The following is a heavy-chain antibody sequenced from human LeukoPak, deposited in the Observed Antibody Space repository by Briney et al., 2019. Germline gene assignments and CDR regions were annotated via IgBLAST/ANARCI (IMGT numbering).Heavy chain of an antibody. Sequence: SVKVSCKASGGTFSSYAISWVRQAPGQGLEWMGRIIPILGIANYAQKFQGRVTITADKSTSTAYMELSSLRSEDTAVYYCARRRYFGSDAFDIWGQGTMVTVSS. J-gene: IGHJ3*02. CDR1: GGTFSSYA. D-gene: IGHD3-9*01. V-gene: IGHV1-69*04. CDR2: IIPILGIA. CDR3: ARRRYFGSDAFDI.